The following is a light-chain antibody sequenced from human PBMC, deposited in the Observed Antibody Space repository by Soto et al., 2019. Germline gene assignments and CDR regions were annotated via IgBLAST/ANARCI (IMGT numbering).Light chain of an antibody. CDR2: AAS. CDR3: QQSYSSPWT. Sequence: DIQMTQSPSSLSASVGDRVTITCRASQTITNYLNWYQQKPGKAPKLLIYAASTLLSGVPSRFXGXXXXTDFTLTIDSLQPEDFATYFCQQSYSSPWTFGQGTKVEI. V-gene: IGKV1-39*01. CDR1: QTITNY. J-gene: IGKJ1*01.